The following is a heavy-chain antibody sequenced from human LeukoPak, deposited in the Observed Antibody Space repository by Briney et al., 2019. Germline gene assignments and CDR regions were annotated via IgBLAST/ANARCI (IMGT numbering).Heavy chain of an antibody. V-gene: IGHV1-8*01. CDR3: ASRTVNSGSLLPFDY. D-gene: IGHD1-26*01. Sequence: ASVKVSCKASGYTFTSYDVNWVRQATGQGLEWMGWMNPNSGNTGYAQKFQGRVTMTRNTSISTAYLELSSLRSDDTAVYYCASRTVNSGSLLPFDYWGQGTLVTVSS. J-gene: IGHJ4*02. CDR2: MNPNSGNT. CDR1: GYTFTSYD.